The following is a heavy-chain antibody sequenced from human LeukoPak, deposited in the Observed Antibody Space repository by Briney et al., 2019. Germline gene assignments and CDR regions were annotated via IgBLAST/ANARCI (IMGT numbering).Heavy chain of an antibody. Sequence: SETLSLTCTVSGGSISSYYWSWIRQPPGKGLEWIGYIYYSGSTNYNPSLKSRVTISVDTSKNQFSLKLSSVTAADTAVYYCARGAIAALDLGYWXQGXLXTVSS. CDR3: ARGAIAALDLGY. J-gene: IGHJ4*02. D-gene: IGHD6-13*01. V-gene: IGHV4-59*01. CDR2: IYYSGST. CDR1: GGSISSYY.